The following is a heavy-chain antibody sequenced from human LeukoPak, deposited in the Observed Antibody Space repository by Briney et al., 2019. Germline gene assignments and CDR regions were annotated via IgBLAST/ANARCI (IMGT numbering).Heavy chain of an antibody. CDR2: ISSDGSNK. Sequence: SGGSLRLSCAASGFTFSTYGMHWVRQAPGKGLEWVAVISSDGSNKYYADSVKGRFTISRDNSKNTLYLQMNSLRAEDTAVYYCAKRGYSCSFDYWGQGTLVTVSS. D-gene: IGHD5-18*01. V-gene: IGHV3-30*18. CDR3: AKRGYSCSFDY. J-gene: IGHJ4*02. CDR1: GFTFSTYG.